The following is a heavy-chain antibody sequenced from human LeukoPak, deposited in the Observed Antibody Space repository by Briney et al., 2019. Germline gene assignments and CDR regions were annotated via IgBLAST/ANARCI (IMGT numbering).Heavy chain of an antibody. D-gene: IGHD3-10*01. CDR2: IHTSGST. CDR3: ARDSATDAFDI. V-gene: IGHV4-4*07. CDR1: GGSINNYY. J-gene: IGHJ3*02. Sequence: SETLSLTCSASGGSINNYYWSWIRQPAGKGLEWIGRIHTSGSTNYNPSLKSRVTISVDTSQNQFSLKLSSVTAAETAVYYCARDSATDAFDIWGQGTMVTVSS.